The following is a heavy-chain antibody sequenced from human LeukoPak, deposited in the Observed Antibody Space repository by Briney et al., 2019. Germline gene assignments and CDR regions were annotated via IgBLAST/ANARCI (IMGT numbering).Heavy chain of an antibody. CDR1: GFTFDNYC. Sequence: GGSLRLSCAASGFTFDNYCRSWVRQAPGKGLEWVANVKQDGSEKYYVDSVKGRFTISRDSAKNSLYLQMNRLRAEDRAVYYCAKLVMYDVSGSVIADYWGQGALVTVSS. CDR2: VKQDGSEK. CDR3: AKLVMYDVSGSVIADY. V-gene: IGHV3-7*05. D-gene: IGHD3-10*01. J-gene: IGHJ4*02.